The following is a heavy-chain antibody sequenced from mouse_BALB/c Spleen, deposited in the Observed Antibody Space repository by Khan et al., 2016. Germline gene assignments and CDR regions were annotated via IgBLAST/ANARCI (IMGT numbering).Heavy chain of an antibody. CDR2: IWAGGST. Sequence: VQLKESGPGLVAPSQSLSITCTVAGFSLTSYGVHWVRQPPGKGLEWLGVIWAGGSTNYNSALMSRLSISKDNSKSQVFLKMNSLQTDDTAMYXCASPYYYGSSLYAMDYWGQGTSVTVSS. CDR1: GFSLTSYG. D-gene: IGHD1-1*01. V-gene: IGHV2-9*02. CDR3: ASPYYYGSSLYAMDY. J-gene: IGHJ4*01.